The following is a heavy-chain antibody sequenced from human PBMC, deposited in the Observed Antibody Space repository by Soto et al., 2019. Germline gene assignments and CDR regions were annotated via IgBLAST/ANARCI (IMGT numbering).Heavy chain of an antibody. CDR1: GASITSNRY. J-gene: IGHJ4*01. D-gene: IGHD5-12*01. V-gene: IGHV4-39*01. CDR3: ARHERSRGYLYSDYDSGSE. Sequence: SETLSLTCTVSGASITSNRYWSWMRQPPGKGLEWIGSIYYTEGTSSNPSLRSRVTMSVDTSNNQFSLRLSSVTAADTAVYYCARHERSRGYLYSDYDSGSEWGQGTLVTFSS. CDR2: IYYTEGT.